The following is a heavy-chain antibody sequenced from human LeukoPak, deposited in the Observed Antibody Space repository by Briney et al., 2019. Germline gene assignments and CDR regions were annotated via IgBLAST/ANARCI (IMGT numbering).Heavy chain of an antibody. V-gene: IGHV3-33*01. CDR2: IWYDGSNK. D-gene: IGHD3-10*01. Sequence: GRVLRLSCAASGFTFSNYGMHWVRQAPGKGLEWVAVIWYDGSNKYYGDSVKGRFTISRDNSKNTLYLQMSSLRAEDTAIYYCARAGEGFDTWGQGTKVTVSS. CDR3: ARAGEGFDT. CDR1: GFTFSNYG. J-gene: IGHJ3*02.